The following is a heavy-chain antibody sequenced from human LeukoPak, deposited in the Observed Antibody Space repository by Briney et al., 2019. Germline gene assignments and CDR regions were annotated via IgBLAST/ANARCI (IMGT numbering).Heavy chain of an antibody. CDR3: ARAPTSEQQLHFDY. Sequence: PGGSLRLSCAASGFTFSSYSMNWVRQAPGKGLEWVSSISSSSNYIYYADSVKGRFTISRDNAKNSLFLQMNSLRTEDTAVYYCARAPTSEQQLHFDYWGQGTLVTVSS. D-gene: IGHD6-13*01. J-gene: IGHJ4*02. CDR1: GFTFSSYS. CDR2: ISSSSNYI. V-gene: IGHV3-21*01.